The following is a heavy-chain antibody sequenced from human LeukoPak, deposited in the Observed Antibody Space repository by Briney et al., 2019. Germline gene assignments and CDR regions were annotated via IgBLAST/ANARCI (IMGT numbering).Heavy chain of an antibody. V-gene: IGHV1-2*02. Sequence: ASVKVSCKASGYTRTGYYLHWVRQAPGQGLEWMGWINPNTGATHSAQKFQGRITMTRDTSISTAYMDLSRLRSDDTDVYYCARDRVGSGWPRPYYFEVWGQGTLVTVSS. J-gene: IGHJ4*02. CDR1: GYTRTGYY. CDR3: ARDRVGSGWPRPYYFEV. CDR2: INPNTGAT. D-gene: IGHD6-19*01.